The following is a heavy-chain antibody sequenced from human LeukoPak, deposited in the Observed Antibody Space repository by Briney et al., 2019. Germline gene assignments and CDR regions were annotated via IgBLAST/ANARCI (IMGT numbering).Heavy chain of an antibody. V-gene: IGHV3-30*02. CDR2: IRYDGSNK. D-gene: IGHD2-2*01. J-gene: IGHJ4*02. Sequence: GGSLRLSCAASGFTFSSYGMHWVRQAPAKGLGGGAFIRYDGSNKYYADSVKGRFTISRDNSKNTLYLQMNSLRAEDTAVYYCAKPFNIVVVPAAMKYWGQGTLVTVSS. CDR1: GFTFSSYG. CDR3: AKPFNIVVVPAAMKY.